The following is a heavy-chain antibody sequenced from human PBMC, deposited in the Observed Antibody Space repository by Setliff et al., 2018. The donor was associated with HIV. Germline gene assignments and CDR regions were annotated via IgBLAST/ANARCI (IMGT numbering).Heavy chain of an antibody. J-gene: IGHJ4*02. V-gene: IGHV4-34*01. Sequence: SETLSLTCAVYGGSFSGYYWSWICQPPGKGLEWIGEINHSGSTNYNPSLKSRVTISVDTSKNQFSLKLSSVTAADTAVYYCARGNAYPGIQLVDYWGQGTLVTVSS. D-gene: IGHD5-18*01. CDR3: ARGNAYPGIQLVDY. CDR2: INHSGST. CDR1: GGSFSGYY.